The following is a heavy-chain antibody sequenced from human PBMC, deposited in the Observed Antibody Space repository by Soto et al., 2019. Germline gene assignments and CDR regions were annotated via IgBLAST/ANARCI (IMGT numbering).Heavy chain of an antibody. D-gene: IGHD6-19*01. J-gene: IGHJ3*02. CDR2: ISAYNGNT. CDR1: GYTFTSYG. CDR3: ARGHSSGWRYDAFDI. Sequence: ASVKVSCKASGYTFTSYGISWVRQAPGQGLEWMGWISAYNGNTNYAQKLQGRVTMTTDTSTSTAYMELRSLRSDDTAVYYCARGHSSGWRYDAFDIWGQGTMVTVSS. V-gene: IGHV1-18*01.